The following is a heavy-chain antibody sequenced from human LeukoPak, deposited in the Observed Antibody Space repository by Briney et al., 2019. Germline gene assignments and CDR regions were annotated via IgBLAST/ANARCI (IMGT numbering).Heavy chain of an antibody. Sequence: GGSLRLSCAASGFTFSSYAMHWVRQAPGKGLEWVAVISYDGSNKYYADSVKGRFTISRDNSKNTLYLQMNSLRAEDTAVYYCARDHCSSTSCYGMDVWGQGTTVTVSS. V-gene: IGHV3-30*04. D-gene: IGHD2-2*01. CDR3: ARDHCSSTSCYGMDV. CDR2: ISYDGSNK. CDR1: GFTFSSYA. J-gene: IGHJ6*02.